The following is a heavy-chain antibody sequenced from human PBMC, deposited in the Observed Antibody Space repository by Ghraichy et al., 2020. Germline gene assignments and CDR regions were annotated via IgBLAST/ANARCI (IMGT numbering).Heavy chain of an antibody. CDR3: VKDPFGSGDF. CDR1: GFTFHYYA. J-gene: IGHJ4*02. CDR2: ITGDAVVT. D-gene: IGHD6-19*01. Sequence: GESLNISCSASGFTFHYYAMHWVRQRPEKGLEWVSLITGDAVVTNYTDSVRGRFTISRDNRGNSLYLHMNSLRIEDTAVYFCVKDPFGSGDFWGRGTRVTVSS. V-gene: IGHV3-43*02.